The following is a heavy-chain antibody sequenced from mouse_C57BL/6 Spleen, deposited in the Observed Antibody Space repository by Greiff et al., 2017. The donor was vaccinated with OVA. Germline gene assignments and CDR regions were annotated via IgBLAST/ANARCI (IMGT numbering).Heavy chain of an antibody. CDR1: GYTFTEYT. CDR2: IDPSDSYT. J-gene: IGHJ4*01. CDR3: ARFYYYGYAMDY. V-gene: IGHV1-50*01. Sequence: VQLQQSGAELVKPGASVKLSCKASGYTFTEYTIHWVKQRSGQGLEWIGEIDPSDSYTNYNQKFKGKATLTVDTSSSTAYMQLSSLTSEDSAVYYCARFYYYGYAMDYWGQGTSVTVSS. D-gene: IGHD1-1*01.